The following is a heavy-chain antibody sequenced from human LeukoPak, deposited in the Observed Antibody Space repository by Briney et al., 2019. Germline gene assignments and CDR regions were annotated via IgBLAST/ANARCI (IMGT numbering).Heavy chain of an antibody. CDR2: ISDSGGST. V-gene: IGHV3-64D*09. Sequence: GGSLRLSCSASGFPFSSYAMHWVRQAPGKGLEYVSAISDSGGSTYYADSVKGRFTISRDNSKNTLYLQMSSPRAEDTAVYFCVRGYSFGPYGMDVWGQGTTVTVSS. CDR3: VRGYSFGPYGMDV. J-gene: IGHJ6*02. CDR1: GFPFSSYA. D-gene: IGHD2-15*01.